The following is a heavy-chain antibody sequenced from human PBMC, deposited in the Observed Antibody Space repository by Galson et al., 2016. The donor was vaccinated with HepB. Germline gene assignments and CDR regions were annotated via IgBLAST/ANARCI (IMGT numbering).Heavy chain of an antibody. CDR1: GFSLSTYG. CDR2: ITSDSLTI. J-gene: IGHJ4*02. Sequence: SLRLSCAASGFSLSTYGMNWVRQAPGKGLEWLSYITSDSLTIYYADSVKGRFTISRDNAKNSLYLQMNSLTDEDTAVYYCARDREEDWDSYGYYYIGDYWGQGTLVTVSS. CDR3: ARDREEDWDSYGYYYIGDY. V-gene: IGHV3-48*02. D-gene: IGHD5-18*01.